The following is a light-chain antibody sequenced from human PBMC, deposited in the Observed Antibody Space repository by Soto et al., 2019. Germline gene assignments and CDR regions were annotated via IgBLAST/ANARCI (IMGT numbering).Light chain of an antibody. V-gene: IGKV3-15*01. J-gene: IGKJ1*01. Sequence: ELLMTQSPATLSVSPGKRATLSCRASPSVSSNLSWYQQKPGQAPTLLIYAASARATGIPARFSGSGSGTEFTLTISSLQSEDFAVYYCQQYNNWPPWTFGQGTKVDIK. CDR3: QQYNNWPPWT. CDR1: PSVSSN. CDR2: AAS.